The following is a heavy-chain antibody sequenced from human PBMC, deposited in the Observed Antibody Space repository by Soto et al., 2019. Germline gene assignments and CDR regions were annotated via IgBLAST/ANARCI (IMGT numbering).Heavy chain of an antibody. V-gene: IGHV3-33*01. J-gene: IGHJ4*02. CDR3: ARVASSSSWHIPHFDQ. CDR1: GFMFRSYA. CDR2: IWYDGSTK. D-gene: IGHD6-13*01. Sequence: GGSLRLSCAASGFMFRSYAMHWVRQAPGKGLEWVAGIWYDGSTKYYGDSVKGRYSISRDNSKNMLDLQMNSLRAEDTAVYYCARVASSSSWHIPHFDQWGQGTLVTVSS.